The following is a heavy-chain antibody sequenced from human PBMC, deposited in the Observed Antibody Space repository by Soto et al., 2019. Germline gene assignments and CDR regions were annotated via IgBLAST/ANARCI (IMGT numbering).Heavy chain of an antibody. J-gene: IGHJ4*02. CDR3: ARQRTTVVTQAYFDH. Sequence: SETLSLTCTVSGGSISSSSYYWGWIRQPPGKGLEWIGSIYYSGRSYYNPSLKSRVTMSVDTSKNQFSLTLNSVTAADAVVYYCARQRTTVVTQAYFDHWGQGTLVTVSS. V-gene: IGHV4-39*01. CDR2: IYYSGRS. CDR1: GGSISSSSYY. D-gene: IGHD4-17*01.